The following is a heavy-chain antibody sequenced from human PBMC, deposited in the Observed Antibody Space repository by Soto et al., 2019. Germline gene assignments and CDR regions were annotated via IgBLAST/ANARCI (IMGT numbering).Heavy chain of an antibody. Sequence: QVQLVQSGAEVKKPGSSVKVSCKASGGTFSSYTISWVRQAPGQGLEWMGRIIPILGIANYAQKFQGRVTMTADKSTSTAYMELSSLRSEDTAVYYCARATGEVVPAAMFHDAFDIWGQGTMVTVSS. D-gene: IGHD2-2*01. V-gene: IGHV1-69*02. CDR2: IIPILGIA. J-gene: IGHJ3*02. CDR3: ARATGEVVPAAMFHDAFDI. CDR1: GGTFSSYT.